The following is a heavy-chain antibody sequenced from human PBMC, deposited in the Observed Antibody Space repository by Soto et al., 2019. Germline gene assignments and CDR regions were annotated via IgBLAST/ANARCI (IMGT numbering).Heavy chain of an antibody. CDR1: GGSISSSSYY. CDR2: IYYSGST. CDR3: AREDYGGNSAAFDI. D-gene: IGHD4-17*01. J-gene: IGHJ3*02. Sequence: SETLSLTCTVSGGSISSSSYYWGWIRQPPGKGQEWIGSIYYSGSTYYNPSLKSRVTISVDTSKNQFSLKLSSVTAADTAVYYCAREDYGGNSAAFDIWGQGTMVTVSS. V-gene: IGHV4-39*02.